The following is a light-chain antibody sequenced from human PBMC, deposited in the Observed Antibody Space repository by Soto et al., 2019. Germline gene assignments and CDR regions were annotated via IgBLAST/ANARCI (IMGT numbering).Light chain of an antibody. Sequence: QPVLTQPPSVSAAPGQKVTISCSGSSSNIGNNYVSWYQQLPGTAPKLLIYDNNKRPSGIPDRFSGSKSGTSATLGITGLQTGDEADYYCGTWDSSLSGVVFGGGTQVTVL. CDR3: GTWDSSLSGVV. CDR1: SSNIGNNY. V-gene: IGLV1-51*01. J-gene: IGLJ2*01. CDR2: DNN.